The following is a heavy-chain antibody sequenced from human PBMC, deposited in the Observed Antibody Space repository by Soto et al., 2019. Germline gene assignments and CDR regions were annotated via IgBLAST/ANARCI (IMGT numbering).Heavy chain of an antibody. CDR2: IYYSGST. CDR1: AGSISSSSYY. Sequence: SETLSLTWTVSAGSISSSSYYWGLIRQAPGKGLEWIGSIYYSGSTYYNPSLKSRVTISVDTSKNQFSLKLSSVTAADTAVYYCARRATIFGVVINFDYWSQGTLVTVS. CDR3: ARRATIFGVVINFDY. V-gene: IGHV4-39*01. J-gene: IGHJ4*02. D-gene: IGHD3-3*01.